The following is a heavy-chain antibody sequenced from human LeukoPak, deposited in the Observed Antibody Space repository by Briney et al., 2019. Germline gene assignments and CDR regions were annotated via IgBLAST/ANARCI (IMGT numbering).Heavy chain of an antibody. CDR1: GFTFSSYA. V-gene: IGHV3-23*01. Sequence: PGGSLRLSCAASGFTFSSYAMSWVRQAPGKGLEWVSAVSGSGGSTYYADSVKGRFTVSRDNSKNTLYLQMNSLRAEDTAVYYCAKDGPNYAMIVVVTRYFDYWGQGTLVTVSS. J-gene: IGHJ4*02. CDR3: AKDGPNYAMIVVVTRYFDY. CDR2: VSGSGGST. D-gene: IGHD3-22*01.